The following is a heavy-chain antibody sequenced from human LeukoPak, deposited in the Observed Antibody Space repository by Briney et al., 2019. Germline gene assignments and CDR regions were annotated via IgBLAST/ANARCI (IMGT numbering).Heavy chain of an antibody. D-gene: IGHD3-22*01. CDR2: IYPGDSDT. J-gene: IGHJ4*02. CDR3: ARRAYYYDSSGYYPDY. CDR1: GSSFTSYW. V-gene: IGHV5-51*01. Sequence: GESLKISCKGSGSSFTSYWIGWVRQMPGKGLEWMGIIYPGDSDTRYSPSFQGQVTISADKSISTAYLQWSSLKASDTAMYYCARRAYYYDSSGYYPDYWGQGTLVTVSS.